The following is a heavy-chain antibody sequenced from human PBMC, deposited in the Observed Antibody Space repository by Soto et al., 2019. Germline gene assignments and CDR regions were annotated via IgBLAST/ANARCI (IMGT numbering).Heavy chain of an antibody. CDR2: IYPGDSDT. D-gene: IGHD3-3*01. CDR3: ARPLDSGVDIDAFDI. J-gene: IGHJ3*02. CDR1: GYSFTSYW. V-gene: IGHV5-51*01. Sequence: GESLKISCKGSGYSFTSYWIGWVRQMPGKGLEWMGIIYPGDSDTRYSPSFQGQVTISADKSISTAYLQWSSLKASDTAMYYCARPLDSGVDIDAFDIWGQGTMDTVSS.